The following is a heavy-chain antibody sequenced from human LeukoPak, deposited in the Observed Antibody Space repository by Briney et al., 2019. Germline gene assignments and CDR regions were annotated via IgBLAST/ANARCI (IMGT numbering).Heavy chain of an antibody. V-gene: IGHV3-21*01. Sequence: PGGSLRLSCAASGFTFSSYSMNWVRQAPGKGLEWVSSISSSSSYIYYADSVKGRFTISRDNSKNTLYLQMNSLRAEDTAVYYCARDHLYVATVRGHNWFDPWGQGTLVTVSS. CDR2: ISSSSSYI. D-gene: IGHD4-17*01. CDR1: GFTFSSYS. J-gene: IGHJ5*02. CDR3: ARDHLYVATVRGHNWFDP.